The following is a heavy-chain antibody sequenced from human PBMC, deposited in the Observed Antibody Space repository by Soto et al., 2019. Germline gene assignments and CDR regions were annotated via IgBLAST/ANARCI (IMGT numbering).Heavy chain of an antibody. CDR2: IYDSGST. D-gene: IGHD3-22*01. V-gene: IGHV4-59*08. J-gene: IGHJ3*02. Sequence: SETLSLTCTVSGASFSHFYWSWIRQAPGKGLEWLGYIYDSGSTNYNPSVKSRVTMSVDTSKNQFSLKLSSVTAADTAVYYCARLLVVVITRAFDIWGQGTMVTVSS. CDR1: GASFSHFY. CDR3: ARLLVVVITRAFDI.